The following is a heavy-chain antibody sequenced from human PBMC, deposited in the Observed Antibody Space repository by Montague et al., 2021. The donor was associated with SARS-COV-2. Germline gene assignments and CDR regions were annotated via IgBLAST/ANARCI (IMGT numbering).Heavy chain of an antibody. Sequence: SETLSLTCTVSDGSIRSYYWKWMRQTPGKGLEWIGYMHDSGTANYNPSLRSRVTLMVDASRNQFSLELSSVTAADTAVYYCARHDNSGTYPMDVWGQGATVTVSS. D-gene: IGHD3-10*01. V-gene: IGHV4-59*08. CDR3: ARHDNSGTYPMDV. J-gene: IGHJ6*02. CDR1: DGSIRSYY. CDR2: MHDSGTA.